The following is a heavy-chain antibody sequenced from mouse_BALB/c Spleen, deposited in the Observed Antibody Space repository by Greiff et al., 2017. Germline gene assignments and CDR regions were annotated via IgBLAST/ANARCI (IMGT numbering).Heavy chain of an antibody. CDR3: ARPLWLRTTTTLYYYAMDY. CDR2: ISYDGSN. J-gene: IGHJ4*01. V-gene: IGHV3-6*02. D-gene: IGHD2-2*01. CDR1: GYSITSGYY. Sequence: EVKLQESGPGLVKPSQSLSLTCSVTGYSITSGYYWNWIRQFPGNKLEWMGYISYDGSNNYNPSLKNRISITRDTSKNQFFLKLNSVTTEDTATYYCARPLWLRTTTTLYYYAMDYWGQGTSVTVSS.